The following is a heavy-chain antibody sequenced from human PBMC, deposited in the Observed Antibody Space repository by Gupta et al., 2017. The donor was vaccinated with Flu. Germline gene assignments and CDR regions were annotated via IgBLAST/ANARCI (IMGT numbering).Heavy chain of an antibody. CDR3: ARDVVGTNLYIDH. Sequence: QVQLVQSGAEVRKPGSSVRVSCKASGGYYSAYAMSWVRRAPGQGLEWMGGIIPLSGTTKYAQKFQGRVTITADASTSTAYLELSSLTFDDTAIYYCARDVVGTNLYIDHWGQGTLVTVSS. J-gene: IGHJ4*02. CDR1: GGYYSAYA. CDR2: IIPLSGTT. D-gene: IGHD2-15*01. V-gene: IGHV1-69*01.